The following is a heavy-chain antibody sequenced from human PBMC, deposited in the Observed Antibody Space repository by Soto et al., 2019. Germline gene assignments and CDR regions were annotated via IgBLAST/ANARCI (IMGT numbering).Heavy chain of an antibody. V-gene: IGHV3-23*01. Sequence: GGSLRLSCAASGFTFSIYAMSWVRQAPGKGLEWVSAISGSGGSTYYADSVKGRFTISRDNSKNTLYLQMNSLRTEDTALYYVGKGRQSGGNNTWTPNYYFAYWGQGSLVPVSS. CDR2: ISGSGGST. CDR3: GKGRQSGGNNTWTPNYYFAY. CDR1: GFTFSIYA. J-gene: IGHJ4*02. D-gene: IGHD2-15*01.